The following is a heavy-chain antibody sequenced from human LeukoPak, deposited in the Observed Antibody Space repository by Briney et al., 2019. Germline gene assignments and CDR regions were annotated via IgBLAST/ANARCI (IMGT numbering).Heavy chain of an antibody. CDR1: GGSITTTSTY. D-gene: IGHD6-13*01. CDR2: IYYSGTT. J-gene: IGHJ5*02. V-gene: IGHV4-39*01. Sequence: SETLSLTCTVSGGSITTTSTYWGWIRQPPGKGLERIGSIYYSGTTYYNPSLRSRVTIFVDTSKNQFSLKLTSVTAADVATYYCARSIAGDGPTHNWFGPWGQGALVTVSS. CDR3: ARSIAGDGPTHNWFGP.